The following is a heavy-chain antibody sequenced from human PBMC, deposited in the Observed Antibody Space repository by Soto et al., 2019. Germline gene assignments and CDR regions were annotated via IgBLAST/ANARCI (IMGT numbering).Heavy chain of an antibody. CDR2: ISGSGDST. CDR1: GFTFSSYA. CDR3: AKDRDGAAAGPTKFYGMDV. D-gene: IGHD6-13*01. V-gene: IGHV3-23*01. Sequence: ESGGGLVQPGGSLRLSCAASGFTFSSYAMSWVRQAPGKGLEWVSVISGSGDSTYYADSVRGRFTISSDNSKNTLYLQMNSLRAEDTAVYYCAKDRDGAAAGPTKFYGMDVWGKGTTVTVSS. J-gene: IGHJ6*04.